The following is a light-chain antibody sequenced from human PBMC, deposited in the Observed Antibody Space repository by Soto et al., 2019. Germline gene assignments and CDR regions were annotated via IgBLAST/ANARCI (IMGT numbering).Light chain of an antibody. V-gene: IGKV3D-7*01. J-gene: IGKJ5*01. CDR1: LSLSSSS. CDR3: QQADSFPIT. Sequence: EIVLTQSPGTLSLSPGERAHLSYRPGLSLSSSSLAWYQQKPGQAPRLLIYGASTRATGIPARFSGSGSGTDFTLSISSLQPEDFATYYCQQADSFPITFGQGTRLEIK. CDR2: GAS.